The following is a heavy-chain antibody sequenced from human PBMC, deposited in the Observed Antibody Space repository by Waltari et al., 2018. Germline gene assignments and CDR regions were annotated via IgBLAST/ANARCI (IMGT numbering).Heavy chain of an antibody. J-gene: IGHJ4*02. D-gene: IGHD3-3*01. Sequence: QVQLVESGGGVVQPGWSLRLSCAASGFPFRNHAFHWVRQAPGKGLEWVALIAYDGKTAFYADSVKGRFSISRDNSESTLHLQMNSLEAEDTAIYFCARGRFLEWLLLDLWGQGTLVTVSS. CDR1: GFPFRNHA. CDR2: IAYDGKTA. V-gene: IGHV3-30*03. CDR3: ARGRFLEWLLLDL.